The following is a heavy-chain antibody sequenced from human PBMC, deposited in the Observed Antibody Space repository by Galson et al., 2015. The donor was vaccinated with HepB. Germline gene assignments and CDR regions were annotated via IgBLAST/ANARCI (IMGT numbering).Heavy chain of an antibody. D-gene: IGHD1-26*01. J-gene: IGHJ4*02. V-gene: IGHV3-15*01. CDR2: IKSKTDGGTK. Sequence: SLRLSCAASGFTFSNAWMSWVRQAPGMGLEWVGRIKSKTDGGTKDYAAPVKGRFTIARDDSKNTLYLQMNSLKTEDTAVYYCTTDSGSYSYFDYWGQGTLVTVSS. CDR3: TTDSGSYSYFDY. CDR1: GFTFSNAW.